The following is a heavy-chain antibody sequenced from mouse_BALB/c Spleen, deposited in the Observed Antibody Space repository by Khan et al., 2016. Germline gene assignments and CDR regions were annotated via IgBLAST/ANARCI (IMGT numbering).Heavy chain of an antibody. D-gene: IGHD2-1*01. Sequence: QVRLQQSGAELARPGASVMMSCKASGYTFTTYTMQWVKQRPGQGLEWIGYINPSSNYSNYNQKFKDKATLTADKSSSTAYMQLSSLTSEDSAVYYCARGDGNNAYWGQGTLVTVSA. J-gene: IGHJ3*01. V-gene: IGHV1-4*01. CDR1: GYTFTTYT. CDR3: ARGDGNNAY. CDR2: INPSSNYS.